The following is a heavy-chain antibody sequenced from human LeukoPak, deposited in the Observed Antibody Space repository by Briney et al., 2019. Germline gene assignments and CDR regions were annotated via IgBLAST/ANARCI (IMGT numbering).Heavy chain of an antibody. CDR3: ARVYVWGSYRFFDY. D-gene: IGHD3-16*02. V-gene: IGHV1-2*02. CDR2: INPKGGVT. J-gene: IGHJ4*02. Sequence: ASVKVTFKASGYTFIDYYMHWVRQAPGQGLEWMGWINPKGGVTNYAQNFQGRVTMTRDTSISTVYMELSRLTSDDTAVYYCARVYVWGSYRFFDYWGQGTLVTVSS. CDR1: GYTFIDYY.